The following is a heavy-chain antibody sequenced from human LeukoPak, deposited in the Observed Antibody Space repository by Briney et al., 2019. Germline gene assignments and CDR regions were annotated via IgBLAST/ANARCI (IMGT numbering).Heavy chain of an antibody. Sequence: GGSLRLSCAASGFTFSGHFMSWVRQAPGKGLEWVANINQDGSEKYYVESVKGRFTISRDNARDSLYLQMNSLRAEDTAVYYCARVAGAYWGQGTLVTVSS. V-gene: IGHV3-7*01. CDR1: GFTFSGHF. CDR2: INQDGSEK. D-gene: IGHD6-19*01. J-gene: IGHJ4*02. CDR3: ARVAGAY.